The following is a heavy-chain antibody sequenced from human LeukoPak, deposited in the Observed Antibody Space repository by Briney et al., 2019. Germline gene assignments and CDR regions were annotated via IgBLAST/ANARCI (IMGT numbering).Heavy chain of an antibody. CDR3: ARATYYYDSSGYPPGDAFDI. V-gene: IGHV1-46*01. J-gene: IGHJ3*02. Sequence: ASVKVSCKASGYTFTSYYMHWVRQAPGQGLEWMGIINPSGGSTSYAQKFQGRVTMTRDMSTSTVYMELSSLRSEDTAVYYCARATYYYDSSGYPPGDAFDIWGQGTMVTVSS. D-gene: IGHD3-22*01. CDR1: GYTFTSYY. CDR2: INPSGGST.